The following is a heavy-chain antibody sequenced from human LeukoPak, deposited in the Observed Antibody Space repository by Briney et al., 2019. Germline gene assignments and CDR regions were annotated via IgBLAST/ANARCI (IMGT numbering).Heavy chain of an antibody. D-gene: IGHD6-13*01. CDR3: ARDRYSSSWYYFDY. V-gene: IGHV3-11*01. CDR2: ISSSGSTI. CDR1: GFTFSDYY. Sequence: GGSLRLSCAASGFTFSDYYMSWIRQAPGKGLEWVSYISSSGSTIYYADSVKGRFTISRDSAKNSLYLQMNSLRAEDTAVYYCARDRYSSSWYYFDYWGQGTLVTVSS. J-gene: IGHJ4*02.